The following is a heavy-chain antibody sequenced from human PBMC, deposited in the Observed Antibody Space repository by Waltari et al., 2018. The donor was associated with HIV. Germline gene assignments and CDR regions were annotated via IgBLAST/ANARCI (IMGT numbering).Heavy chain of an antibody. CDR3: ARGENWNYVKNYYYGMDV. V-gene: IGHV1-69*13. Sequence: QVQLVQSGAEVKKPGSSVKVSCKASGGTFSSYAISWVRQAPGQGLGWMGGIIPIFGTANYAQKFQGRVTITADESTSTAYMELSSLRSEDTAVYYCARGENWNYVKNYYYGMDVWGQGTTVTVSS. D-gene: IGHD1-7*01. J-gene: IGHJ6*02. CDR1: GGTFSSYA. CDR2: IIPIFGTA.